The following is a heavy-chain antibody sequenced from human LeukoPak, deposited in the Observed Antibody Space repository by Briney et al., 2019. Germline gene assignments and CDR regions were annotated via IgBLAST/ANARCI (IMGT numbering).Heavy chain of an antibody. CDR2: ITSNSTV. J-gene: IGHJ4*02. CDR1: GFTSSNYS. CDR3: ARDYCSGPKCYFIDY. Sequence: GESLRLSCAASGFTSSNYSMNWVRQAPGKGLEWVSYITSNSTVYYAGSVKGRFTISRDNAKNSLFLQMNSLRAEDTAVYYCARDYCSGPKCYFIDYWGQGALVTVSS. D-gene: IGHD2-15*01. V-gene: IGHV3-48*04.